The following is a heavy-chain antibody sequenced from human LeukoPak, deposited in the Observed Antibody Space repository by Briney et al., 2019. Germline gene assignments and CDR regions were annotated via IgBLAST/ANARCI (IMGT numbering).Heavy chain of an antibody. J-gene: IGHJ4*02. D-gene: IGHD1-14*01. CDR1: GFTFSSYA. Sequence: PGGSLRLSCAASGFTFSSYAMSWVRQAPGKGLEWVSAISGSGGSTYYVDSVKGRFTISRDNSKNTFFLQMNNLRPEDTAVYYCAKLHNLNCDYWGLGTLVTVSS. CDR3: AKLHNLNCDY. V-gene: IGHV3-23*01. CDR2: ISGSGGST.